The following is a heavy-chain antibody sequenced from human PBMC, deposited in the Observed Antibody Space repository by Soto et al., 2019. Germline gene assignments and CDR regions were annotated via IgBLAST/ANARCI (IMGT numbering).Heavy chain of an antibody. D-gene: IGHD5-18*01. Sequence: PSETLSLTCSFSGGSISSYYWSLIRQPPGKGLEWIGYIYYSGSTNYNPSLKSRVTISVDTSKNQFSLKLSSVTAADTAVYYCARDSYGYDYYYGMDVWGQGTTVTVSS. CDR3: ARDSYGYDYYYGMDV. V-gene: IGHV4-59*01. J-gene: IGHJ6*02. CDR2: IYYSGST. CDR1: GGSISSYY.